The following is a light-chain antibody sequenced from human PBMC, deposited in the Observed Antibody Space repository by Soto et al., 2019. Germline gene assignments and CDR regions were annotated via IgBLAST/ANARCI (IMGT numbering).Light chain of an antibody. CDR2: GAS. Sequence: DIQMTQSPSTVSVSVGDNVNITCRASQNIYNWLAWYRQQPGKAPELLMYGASTLERGVPSRFRGSGSGTEFTLTITGLKPEDLGSYFCHHYSGPWTFGQGTKVEIK. CDR1: QNIYNW. V-gene: IGKV1-5*01. J-gene: IGKJ1*01. CDR3: HHYSGPWT.